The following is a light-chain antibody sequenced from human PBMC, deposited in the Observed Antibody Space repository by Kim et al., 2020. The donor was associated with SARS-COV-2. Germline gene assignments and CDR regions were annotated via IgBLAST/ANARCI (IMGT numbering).Light chain of an antibody. J-gene: IGKJ5*01. V-gene: IGKV3-11*01. CDR2: YAS. CDR3: QQRDSWPPT. Sequence: LSPGERATLSCRTSQSVSNYLAWYQQRPGQAPRLLIEYASNRATGVPVRFSGSGSGTDFTLTITTLEPEDFAIYYCQQRDSWPPTFGQGTRLEIK. CDR1: QSVSNY.